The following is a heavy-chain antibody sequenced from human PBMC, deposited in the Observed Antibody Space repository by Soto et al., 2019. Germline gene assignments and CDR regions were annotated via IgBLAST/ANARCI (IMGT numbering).Heavy chain of an antibody. V-gene: IGHV3-9*01. Sequence: EVQLIESGGGWVQPGTSLRVSCVASGFTFHEYAIHWVRQAPGKDLEWVSGISSDGDTIAYADSVQGRFTVFRDNAKNSLYLQMNSLRAEDTALYYCTKGGYDLIYYFGMDVWGQGTTVTVSS. CDR1: GFTFHEYA. CDR2: ISSDGDTI. D-gene: IGHD5-12*01. J-gene: IGHJ6*02. CDR3: TKGGYDLIYYFGMDV.